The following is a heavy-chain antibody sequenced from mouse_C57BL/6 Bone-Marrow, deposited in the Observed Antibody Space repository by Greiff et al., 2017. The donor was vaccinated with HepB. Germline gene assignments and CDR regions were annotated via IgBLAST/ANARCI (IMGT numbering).Heavy chain of an antibody. D-gene: IGHD2-4*01. J-gene: IGHJ4*01. CDR3: AKKVVSTMSTAGGAMDY. CDR2: IWRGGST. CDR1: GFSLTSYG. Sequence: VKLMESGPGLVQPSQSLSITCTVSGFSLTSYGVHWVRQSPGTGLEWLGVIWRGGSTDYNAAFMSRLSITKDNSKRQVFFKMNSLQADDTAIYYCAKKVVSTMSTAGGAMDYWGQGTSVTVSS. V-gene: IGHV2-5*01.